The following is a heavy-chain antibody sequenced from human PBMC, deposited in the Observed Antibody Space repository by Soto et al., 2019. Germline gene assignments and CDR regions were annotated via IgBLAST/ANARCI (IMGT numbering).Heavy chain of an antibody. J-gene: IGHJ6*03. D-gene: IGHD2-15*01. CDR3: ARDPGYCSGGICYRYMDV. CDR2: IHSGNIA. V-gene: IGHV3-53*04. Sequence: EMQLVESGGGLVNPGGSLRLSCAASGLIVNNNYMNWVRQAPGKGLEWVSVIHSGNIASYADSVMGRFTISRHNSKNMVYLQMNSLRAEDTAVYYCARDPGYCSGGICYRYMDVWGKGTTVTVSS. CDR1: GLIVNNNY.